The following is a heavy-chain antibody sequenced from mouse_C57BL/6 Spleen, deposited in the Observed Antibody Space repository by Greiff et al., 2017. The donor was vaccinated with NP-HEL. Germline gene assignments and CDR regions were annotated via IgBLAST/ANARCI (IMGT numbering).Heavy chain of an antibody. CDR2: IRNKANGYTT. V-gene: IGHV7-3*01. Sequence: EVMLVESGGGLVQPGGSLSLSCAASGFTFTDYYMSWVRQPPGKALEWLGFIRNKANGYTTEYSASVKGRFTISRDNSQSILYLQMNALRAEDSATYYCARYGYYPYYYAMDYWGQGTSVTVSS. D-gene: IGHD1-1*01. CDR3: ARYGYYPYYYAMDY. CDR1: GFTFTDYY. J-gene: IGHJ4*01.